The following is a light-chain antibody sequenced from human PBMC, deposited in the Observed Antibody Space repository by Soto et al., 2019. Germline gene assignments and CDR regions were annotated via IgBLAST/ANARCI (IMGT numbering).Light chain of an antibody. CDR1: QTVTSTS. V-gene: IGKV3-20*01. CDR2: SAS. J-gene: IGKJ1*01. CDR3: QQYSASPRT. Sequence: TPAPGSWPFPPAQSACLSCRASQTVTSTSLAWYNQRHGQAPRLLIYSASSRATGIPDRFSASGSGTEFTLTISRLEPEDFEVYYCQQYSASPRTFGQGTKVDI.